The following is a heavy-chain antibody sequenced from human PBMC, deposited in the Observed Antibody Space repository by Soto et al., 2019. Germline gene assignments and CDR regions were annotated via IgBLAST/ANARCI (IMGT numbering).Heavy chain of an antibody. Sequence: EVQLVQSGAEVKKPGESLRISCKGSGYSFTSYWISWVRQMPGKGLEWMGRSDRSDSYTNYSPAFQVHVTISADKSISIAYLQWSSLKASASSMYDCARTARQSGGYGYGQGVMDVWGQGTTVTVSS. CDR1: GYSFTSYW. J-gene: IGHJ6*01. D-gene: IGHD5-18*01. CDR3: ARTARQSGGYGYGQGVMDV. V-gene: IGHV5-10-1*01. CDR2: SDRSDSYT.